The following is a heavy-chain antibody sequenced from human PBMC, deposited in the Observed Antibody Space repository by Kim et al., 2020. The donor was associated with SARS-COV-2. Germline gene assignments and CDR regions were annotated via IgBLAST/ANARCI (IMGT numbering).Heavy chain of an antibody. CDR1: GDNVSNINVA. D-gene: IGHD3-10*02. Sequence: SQTLSLTCAISGDNVSNINVAWNWIRQSPSRGLEWLGRTYYRSKWYNEYAVSVKGRITVNPDTSKNHFSLQLISVTPEDAAMYYCVRDMFGSPGDYWDQGTLVTVSS. V-gene: IGHV6-1*01. CDR3: VRDMFGSPGDY. J-gene: IGHJ4*02. CDR2: TYYRSKWYN.